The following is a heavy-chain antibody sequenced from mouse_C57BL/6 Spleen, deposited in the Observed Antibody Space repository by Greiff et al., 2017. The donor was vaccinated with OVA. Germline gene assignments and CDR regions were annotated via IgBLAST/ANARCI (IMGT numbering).Heavy chain of an antibody. CDR1: GYTFTSYW. V-gene: IGHV1-64*01. Sequence: QVQLQQPGAELVKPGASVKLSCKASGYTFTSYWMHWVKQRPGQGLEWIGMIHPNSGSTNYNEKFKSKATLTVDKSSSTAYMQLSSLTSEDSAVYYCARSGLGRSYFDYWGQGTTLTVSS. CDR2: IHPNSGST. J-gene: IGHJ2*01. CDR3: ARSGLGRSYFDY. D-gene: IGHD4-1*01.